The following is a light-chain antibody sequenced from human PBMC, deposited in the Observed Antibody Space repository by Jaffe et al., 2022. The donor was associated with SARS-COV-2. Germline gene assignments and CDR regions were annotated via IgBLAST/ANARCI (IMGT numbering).Light chain of an antibody. CDR3: MQALQTPYT. J-gene: IGKJ2*01. CDR2: FGS. Sequence: DIVMTQSPLSLPVTPGEPASISCRSSLSLLHSNRYNYLDWYLQKPGQSPQLLIYFGSYRASGVPDRFSGSGSGTDFTLKISRVEAEDVGVYYCMQALQTPYTFGQGTKLEIK. CDR1: LSLLHSNRYNY. V-gene: IGKV2-28*01.